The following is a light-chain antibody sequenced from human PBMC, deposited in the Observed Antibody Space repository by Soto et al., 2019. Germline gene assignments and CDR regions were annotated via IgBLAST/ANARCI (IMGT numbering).Light chain of an antibody. J-gene: IGKJ3*01. CDR3: QHYGT. Sequence: EIVLTQSPGTLSLSPGERATLSCRASQTVSSSYLAWFQQKPGQAPRLLIYGASYRATGIPDRFSGSGSGTDFTLTISRLEPEDFAVYFCQHYGTFGPGTKVDLK. CDR2: GAS. CDR1: QTVSSSY. V-gene: IGKV3-20*01.